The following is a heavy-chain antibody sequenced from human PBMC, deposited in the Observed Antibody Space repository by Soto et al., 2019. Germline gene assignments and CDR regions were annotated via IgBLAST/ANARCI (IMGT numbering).Heavy chain of an antibody. CDR1: GYTFTGYA. CDR3: ARSGFVGIAVVATPHMDV. D-gene: IGHD2-2*01. V-gene: IGHV1-3*01. Sequence: ASVKVSCKASGYTFTGYAMHWVRQAPGQRLEWMGCINAANANTKFSQKFQGRVTITRDTSASTAYMELSSLRSEDTAVYYCARSGFVGIAVVATPHMDVWGKGTTVTVS. CDR2: INAANANT. J-gene: IGHJ6*04.